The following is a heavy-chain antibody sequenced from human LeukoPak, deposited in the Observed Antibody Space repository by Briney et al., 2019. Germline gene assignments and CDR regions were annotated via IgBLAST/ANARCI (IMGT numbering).Heavy chain of an antibody. D-gene: IGHD3-10*01. J-gene: IGHJ5*02. CDR1: GGSISSGGYY. CDR2: IYYSGST. CDR3: ARDGRYYGSGSYYNWFDP. V-gene: IGHV4-31*01. Sequence: SETLSLTCTVSGGSISSGGYYWSWIRQHPGKGLEWIGYIYYSGSTYYNPSLKSPVTISVDTSKDQFSLKLSSVTAADTAVYYCARDGRYYGSGSYYNWFDPWGQGTLVTVSS.